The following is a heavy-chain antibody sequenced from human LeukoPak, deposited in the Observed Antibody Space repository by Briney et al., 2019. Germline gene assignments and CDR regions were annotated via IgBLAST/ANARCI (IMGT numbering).Heavy chain of an antibody. CDR1: GFTFSSYS. D-gene: IGHD3-22*01. CDR2: ISSSSSYI. J-gene: IGHJ3*02. CDR3: ARMHDYYDSSGYYHTWCAFDI. Sequence: GGSLRLSCAASGFTFSSYSMNWVRQAPGKGLEWVSSISSSSSYIYYADSVKGRFTISRDNAKNSLYLQMNSLRAEDTAVYYCARMHDYYDSSGYYHTWCAFDIWGQGTMVTVSS. V-gene: IGHV3-21*01.